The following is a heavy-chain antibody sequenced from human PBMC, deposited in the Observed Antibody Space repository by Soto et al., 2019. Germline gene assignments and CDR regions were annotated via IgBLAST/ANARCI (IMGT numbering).Heavy chain of an antibody. J-gene: IGHJ6*02. CDR3: ASGLFGGTDYYYYGMDV. D-gene: IGHD2-21*02. Sequence: QVQLQQWGAGLLKPSETLSLTCAVYGGSFSGYYWSWIRQPPGKGLEWIGEINHSGSTTYNPSPKSRVTISVDTSKNQFSLKLSSVTAADTAVYYCASGLFGGTDYYYYGMDVWGQGTTVTVSS. CDR1: GGSFSGYY. V-gene: IGHV4-34*01. CDR2: INHSGST.